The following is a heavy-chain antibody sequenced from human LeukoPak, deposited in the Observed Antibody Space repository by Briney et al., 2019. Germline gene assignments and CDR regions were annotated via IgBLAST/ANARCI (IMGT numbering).Heavy chain of an antibody. CDR1: GFTFSSYA. D-gene: IGHD3-16*01. J-gene: IGHJ4*02. CDR2: IGVSGGDT. Sequence: GGSLRLSCAASGFTFSSYAMTWVRQAPGKGLEWVSAIGVSGGDTYYADSVKGRFTISRDNSKNTMYLQMNSLRAEDTALYYCAKEGGDWGEGYFDYWGQGTLVTVSS. CDR3: AKEGGDWGEGYFDY. V-gene: IGHV3-23*01.